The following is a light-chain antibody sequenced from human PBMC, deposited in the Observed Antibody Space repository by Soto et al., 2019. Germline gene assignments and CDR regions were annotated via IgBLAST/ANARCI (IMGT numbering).Light chain of an antibody. V-gene: IGKV3-11*01. CDR2: DAS. CDR1: QSVSSY. Sequence: EIVLTQSPATLSLSPGERATLSCRASQSVSSYLGWYQQKPGQAPRLLIYDASNRATGIPARFSGSGSGTDFTLNISSLEPEDFAVYYCQQRTNWPYTFGQGTKLEIK. J-gene: IGKJ2*01. CDR3: QQRTNWPYT.